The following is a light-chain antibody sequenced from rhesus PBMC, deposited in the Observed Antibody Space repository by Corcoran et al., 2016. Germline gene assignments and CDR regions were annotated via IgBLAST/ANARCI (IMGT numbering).Light chain of an antibody. J-gene: IGKJ1*01. Sequence: EIVMTQSPATLSLSPGETATLSCRASESVGTYLAWYQQKPGQAPKLLVHSAYFRATGIPDRFSGSGSRTEFTLTINSLEPEDVGVYHCQQYNDLLPTFGQGTKVEIK. CDR2: SAY. CDR3: QQYNDLLPT. CDR1: ESVGTY. V-gene: IGKV3-40*03.